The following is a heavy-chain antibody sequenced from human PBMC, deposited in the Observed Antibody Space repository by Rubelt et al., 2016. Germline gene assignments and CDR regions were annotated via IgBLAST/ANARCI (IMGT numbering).Heavy chain of an antibody. V-gene: IGHV4-39*01. CDR1: GGSISGSSYY. Sequence: QQQLQESGPGLVKPSETLSLTCIVSGGSISGSSYYWGWIRQPPGKGLEWIASIFSSGSTSYSPSLKSRFTIPVDTSKNQFSLKLKSVTAADTAVYYCARRRTVPQNWFDPWGQGTLVTVSS. CDR3: ARRRTVPQNWFDP. D-gene: IGHD4-17*01. CDR2: IFSSGST. J-gene: IGHJ5*02.